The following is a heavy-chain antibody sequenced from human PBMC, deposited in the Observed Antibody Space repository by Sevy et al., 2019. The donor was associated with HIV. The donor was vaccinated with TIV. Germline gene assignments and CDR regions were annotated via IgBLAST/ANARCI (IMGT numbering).Heavy chain of an antibody. J-gene: IGHJ4*02. Sequence: GGSLRLSCTASGFTFSDYYMSWIRQAPGKGLEWISYIISCYYFIYYADSVKDRFTFSRDNGKNSMFLHMGSLRAEDTAIYYCARVRYTYGNFFFDYWGQGTLVTVSS. V-gene: IGHV3-11*01. CDR2: IISCYYFI. CDR1: GFTFSDYY. D-gene: IGHD5-18*01. CDR3: ARVRYTYGNFFFDY.